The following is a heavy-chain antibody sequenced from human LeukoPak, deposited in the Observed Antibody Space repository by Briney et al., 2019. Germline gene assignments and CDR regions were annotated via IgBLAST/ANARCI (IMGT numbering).Heavy chain of an antibody. CDR2: IYYSGST. CDR1: GGSISSSSYC. V-gene: IGHV4-39*01. D-gene: IGHD3-3*01. J-gene: IGHJ4*02. Sequence: PSETLSLTCTVSGGSISSSSYCWGWIRQPPGKGLEWIGSIYYSGSTYYNPSLKSRVTISVDTSKNQFSLKLSSVTAADTAVYYCARMYYDFWSGYYFGYWGQGTLVTVSS. CDR3: ARMYYDFWSGYYFGY.